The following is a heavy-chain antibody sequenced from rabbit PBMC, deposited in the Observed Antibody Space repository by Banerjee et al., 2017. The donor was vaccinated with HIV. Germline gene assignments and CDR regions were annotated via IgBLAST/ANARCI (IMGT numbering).Heavy chain of an antibody. CDR3: ARTYGANGDDYYFNG. J-gene: IGHJ4*01. D-gene: IGHD2-1*01. V-gene: IGHV1S45*01. CDR2: IYGGKSGTT. Sequence: QQQLEESGGGLVKPEGSLTLSCTASGFSFSNKYVMCWVRQAPGKGLELIACIYGGKSGTTWYASWAKGRFTISKTSSPTVTLQMTSLTAADTATYFCARTYGANGDDYYFNGWGPGTLVTVS. CDR1: GFSFSNKYV.